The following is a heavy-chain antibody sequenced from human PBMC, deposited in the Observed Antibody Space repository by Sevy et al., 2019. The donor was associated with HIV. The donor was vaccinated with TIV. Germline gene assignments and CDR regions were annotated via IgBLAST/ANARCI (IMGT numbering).Heavy chain of an antibody. V-gene: IGHV3-64D*06. Sequence: GGSLRLSCSASGFTFSSYAMHWVRQAPGKGLEYVSAISSNGGSTYYADSVKGRFTISRDNSKNTLYLQMSSLRADDTAVYYCVKDHSSVTYYDFWSGYHASGGMDVWGQGTTVTVSS. D-gene: IGHD3-3*01. CDR1: GFTFSSYA. J-gene: IGHJ6*02. CDR2: ISSNGGST. CDR3: VKDHSSVTYYDFWSGYHASGGMDV.